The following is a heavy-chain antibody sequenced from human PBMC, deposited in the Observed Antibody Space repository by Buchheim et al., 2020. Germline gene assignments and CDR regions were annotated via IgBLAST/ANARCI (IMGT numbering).Heavy chain of an antibody. Sequence: EVQLVESGGGLVKPGGSLRLSCAASGFTFSSYSMNWVRQAPGKGLEWVSSISSSSSYIYYADSVKGRFTISRDNANNSMFPQMNSLRAEDTAVYYCGAIFGVVLDYWGQGTL. CDR2: ISSSSSYI. CDR1: GFTFSSYS. CDR3: GAIFGVVLDY. J-gene: IGHJ4*02. D-gene: IGHD3-3*01. V-gene: IGHV3-21*01.